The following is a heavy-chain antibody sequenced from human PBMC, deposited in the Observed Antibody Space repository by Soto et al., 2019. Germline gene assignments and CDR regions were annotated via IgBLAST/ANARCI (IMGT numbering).Heavy chain of an antibody. Sequence: GGSLRLSCSASGFTFSSYVVNWVRQAPGKGLEYVSGITSNGGSTFYADSVKGRFIISRDNSQNTVYLQMSSLTTADTAVYYCLVASAAYWGQGTQVTVSS. CDR1: GFTFSSYV. CDR2: ITSNGGST. J-gene: IGHJ4*02. V-gene: IGHV3-64D*06. CDR3: LVASAAY. D-gene: IGHD6-13*01.